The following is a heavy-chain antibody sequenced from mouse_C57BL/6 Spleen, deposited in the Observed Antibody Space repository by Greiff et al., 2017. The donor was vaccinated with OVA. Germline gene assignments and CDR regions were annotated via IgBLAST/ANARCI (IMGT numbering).Heavy chain of an antibody. V-gene: IGHV5-17*01. CDR3: ARPSDAGFAY. CDR1: GFTFSDYG. CDR2: ISSGSSTI. Sequence: EVQLVESGGGLVKPGGSLKLSCAASGFTFSDYGMHWVRQAPEKGLAWVAYISSGSSTIYYADTVKGRFTISRDNAKNTLFLQMTSLRSEDTAMYYCARPSDAGFAYWGQGTLVTVSA. J-gene: IGHJ3*01.